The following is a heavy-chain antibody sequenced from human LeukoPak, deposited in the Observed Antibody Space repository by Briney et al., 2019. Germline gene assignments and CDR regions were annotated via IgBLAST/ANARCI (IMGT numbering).Heavy chain of an antibody. D-gene: IGHD1-26*01. V-gene: IGHV4-30-2*01. J-gene: IGHJ5*02. Sequence: PSETLSLTCAVSGGSISSGGYSWSWIRQPPGKGLEWIGYIYHSGSTYYNPSLKSRVTISVDRSKNQFSLKLSSVTAADTAVYYCARAGSLLGFDPWGQGTLVTVSS. CDR1: GGSISSGGYS. CDR3: ARAGSLLGFDP. CDR2: IYHSGST.